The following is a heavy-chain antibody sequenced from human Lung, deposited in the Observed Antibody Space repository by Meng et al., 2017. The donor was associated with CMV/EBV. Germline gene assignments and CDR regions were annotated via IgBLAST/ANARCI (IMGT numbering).Heavy chain of an antibody. CDR1: GYSFTSYW. CDR2: IYPGDSDT. CDR3: ARQLDTRTWDNWFDP. V-gene: IGHV5-51*01. D-gene: IGHD2-2*01. J-gene: IGHJ5*02. Sequence: GEXXKISCKGSGYSFTSYWIAWVRQMPGKGLEWMGIIYPGDSDTTCSPAFQGQVTISADKSISTTYLQWSSLKASDTAMYYCARQLDTRTWDNWFDPWGQGTLVTVSS.